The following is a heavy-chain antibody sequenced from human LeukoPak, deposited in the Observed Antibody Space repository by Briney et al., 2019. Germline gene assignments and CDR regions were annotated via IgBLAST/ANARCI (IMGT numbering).Heavy chain of an antibody. Sequence: PGGSLRLSCAASGFTFSDAWMSWIRQAPGKGLEWISYISSSGNTISYADSVKGRFTISRDNAKNSLYLQMNSLRAEDTAVYYCARAATKGYCSSTSRYKSGFDPWGQGTLVTVSS. V-gene: IGHV3-11*04. CDR2: ISSSGNTI. D-gene: IGHD2-2*02. CDR1: GFTFSDAW. J-gene: IGHJ5*02. CDR3: ARAATKGYCSSTSRYKSGFDP.